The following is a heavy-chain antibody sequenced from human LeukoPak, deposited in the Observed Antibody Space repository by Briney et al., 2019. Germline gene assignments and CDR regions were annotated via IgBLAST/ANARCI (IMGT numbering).Heavy chain of an antibody. Sequence: GGSLRLSCAASGFTFSSYEMNWVRQAPGKGLEWVSYISSSGSTIYYADPVKGRFTISRDNAKSSLYLQMNSLRADDTAVYYCAGGTGYSSSWYPGALDVWGKGTTVTVSS. CDR3: AGGTGYSSSWYPGALDV. D-gene: IGHD6-13*01. V-gene: IGHV3-48*03. CDR2: ISSSGSTI. CDR1: GFTFSSYE. J-gene: IGHJ6*04.